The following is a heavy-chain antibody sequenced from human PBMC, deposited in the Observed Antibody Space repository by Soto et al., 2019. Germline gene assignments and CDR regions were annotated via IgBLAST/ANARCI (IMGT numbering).Heavy chain of an antibody. CDR2: ISSSSSYI. V-gene: IGHV3-21*01. D-gene: IGHD5-18*01. CDR1: GFTFSSYS. J-gene: IGHJ6*02. CDR3: ARGXRGYSYELYYYYYGMDV. Sequence: EGSLRLSCVASGFTFSSYSMNWVRQAPGKGLEGVSSISSSSSYIYYADSVKGRCTISRDNAKNSLYLQMNSLRAEDTAVYYCARGXRGYSYELYYYYYGMDVWGQGTTVTVCS.